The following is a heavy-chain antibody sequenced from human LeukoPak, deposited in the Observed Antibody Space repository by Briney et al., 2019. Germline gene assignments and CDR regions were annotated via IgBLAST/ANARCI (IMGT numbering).Heavy chain of an antibody. V-gene: IGHV4-39*01. CDR3: ARLLRIVGATRANNWFDP. J-gene: IGHJ5*02. D-gene: IGHD1-26*01. CDR1: GGSISSSSYY. Sequence: SETLSLTCTVSGGSISSSSYYWGWLRQPPGKGLEWIGSIYYSGSTYYNPSLKSRVTISVDTSKNQFSLKLSSVTAADTAVYYCARLLRIVGATRANNWFDPWGQGTLVTVSS. CDR2: IYYSGST.